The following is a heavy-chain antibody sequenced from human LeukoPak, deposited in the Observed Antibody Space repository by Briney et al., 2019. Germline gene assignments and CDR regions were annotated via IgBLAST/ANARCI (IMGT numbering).Heavy chain of an antibody. J-gene: IGHJ4*02. CDR3: ASLYGRDFDY. CDR2: INHSGST. Sequence: SETLSLTCAVYGGSFSGYYWSWIRQPPGKGLEWIGEINHSGSTNYNLSLKSRVTISVDTSKNQFSLKLSSVTAADTAVYYCASLYGRDFDYWGQGTLVTVSS. V-gene: IGHV4-34*01. D-gene: IGHD2/OR15-2a*01. CDR1: GGSFSGYY.